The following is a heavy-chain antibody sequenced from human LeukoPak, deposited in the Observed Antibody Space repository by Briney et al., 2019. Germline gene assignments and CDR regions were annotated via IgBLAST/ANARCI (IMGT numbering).Heavy chain of an antibody. V-gene: IGHV5-51*01. CDR3: ARLSSSSLNAFDI. D-gene: IGHD6-13*01. Sequence: GGSLETSWQGPGYSFTGYWIGWVRQMPGKGLEWLGIIYPGDSDTRYSPSFQGQVAIYADKSISTAYLKWSSLKASDTAMYYCARLSSSSLNAFDIWGQETMVTVAS. CDR1: GYSFTGYW. CDR2: IYPGDSDT. J-gene: IGHJ3*02.